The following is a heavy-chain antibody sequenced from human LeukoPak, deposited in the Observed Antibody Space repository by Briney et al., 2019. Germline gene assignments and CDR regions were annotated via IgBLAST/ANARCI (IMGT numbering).Heavy chain of an antibody. V-gene: IGHV4-59*01. CDR1: GGSISSYY. CDR3: ARGGSGWPLYYFDY. J-gene: IGHJ4*02. CDR2: IYYSGGT. D-gene: IGHD6-19*01. Sequence: SETLSLTCTVSGGSISSYYWSWIRQPPGKGLEWIGYIYYSGGTNYNPSLKSRVTISVDTSKNQFSLKLSSVTAADTAVYYCARGGSGWPLYYFDYWGQGTLVTVSS.